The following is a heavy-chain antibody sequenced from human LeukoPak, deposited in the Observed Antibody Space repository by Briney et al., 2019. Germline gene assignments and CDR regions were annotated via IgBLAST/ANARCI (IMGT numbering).Heavy chain of an antibody. CDR2: IYWDDDK. CDR3: AHSLRIAVAGPPGVFDY. Sequence: SGPTLVDPTPTLTLTCTFSGFSLSTSGVGVGWMRQPPGKALEWLALIYWDDDKRYSPSLKSRLTITKDTSKNQVVLTMTNMDPVDTATYYCAHSLRIAVAGPPGVFDYWGQGTLVTVSS. J-gene: IGHJ4*02. V-gene: IGHV2-5*02. D-gene: IGHD6-19*01. CDR1: GFSLSTSGVG.